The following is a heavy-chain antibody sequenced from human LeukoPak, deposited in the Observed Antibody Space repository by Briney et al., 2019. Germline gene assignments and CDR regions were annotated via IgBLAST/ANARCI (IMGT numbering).Heavy chain of an antibody. J-gene: IGHJ4*02. CDR1: GGSISSYY. D-gene: IGHD3-22*01. CDR3: AREYYYERYFDY. CDR2: IYYSGST. V-gene: IGHV4-59*01. Sequence: SETLSLTCTVSGGSISSYYWSWIRQPPGKGLEWIGYIYYSGSTNYNPSLKSRVTISVDTSKNQFSLKLSSVTAADTAVYYCAREYYYERYFDYWGQGTLVTVSS.